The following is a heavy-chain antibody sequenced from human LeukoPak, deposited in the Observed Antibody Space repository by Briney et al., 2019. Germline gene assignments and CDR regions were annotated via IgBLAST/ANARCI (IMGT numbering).Heavy chain of an antibody. V-gene: IGHV1-2*02. CDR1: GYTFTDYY. J-gene: IGHJ4*02. CDR2: INPNSGET. D-gene: IGHD4-11*01. Sequence: ASVEVSCKTSGYTFTDYYTHWVRQAPGQGLEWMGWINPNSGETNSAQKFQGRVTMTGDTSISTAYMELRRVTSDDTAVYYCARDRDYSNTERGFDYWGQGTLVTVSS. CDR3: ARDRDYSNTERGFDY.